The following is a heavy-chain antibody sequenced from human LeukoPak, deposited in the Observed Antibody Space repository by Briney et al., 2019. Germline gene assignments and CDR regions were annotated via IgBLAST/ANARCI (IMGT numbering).Heavy chain of an antibody. CDR1: GGSFSGYY. V-gene: IGHV4-34*01. CDR2: INHSGST. CDR3: QGSYYYYMDV. J-gene: IGHJ6*03. Sequence: SETLSLTCAVYGGSFSGYYWSWIRQPPGKGLEWIGEINHSGSTNYNPSLKSRVTISVDTSKNQFSLKLSSVTAADTAVYYRQGSYYYYMDVWGKGTTVTVSS.